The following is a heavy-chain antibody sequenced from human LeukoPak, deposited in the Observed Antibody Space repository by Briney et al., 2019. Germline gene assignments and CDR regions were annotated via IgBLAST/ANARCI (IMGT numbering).Heavy chain of an antibody. CDR3: ARESRDGYGLDY. J-gene: IGHJ4*02. D-gene: IGHD5-12*01. CDR2: IWYDGSNK. CDR1: GSTFSSYG. Sequence: GGSLRLSCAASGSTFSSYGMHWVRQAPGKGLEWVSIIWYDGSNKYYADSVKGRFTISRDNSKNTLYLQMNSLRAEDTAVYYCARESRDGYGLDYWGQGTLVTVSS. V-gene: IGHV3-33*01.